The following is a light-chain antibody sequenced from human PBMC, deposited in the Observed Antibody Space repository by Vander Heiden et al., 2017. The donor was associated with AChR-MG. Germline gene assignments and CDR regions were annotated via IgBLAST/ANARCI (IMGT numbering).Light chain of an antibody. Sequence: EIVMTQSPATLSVSPGERAALSCRASQSVSSSYLAWYQQKPGQAPRLLISGTSTRATGIPARFSGSGSGTEFTLTISSLQSEDFAVYYCQQYNYWPLTFGQGTRLEIK. CDR3: QQYNYWPLT. V-gene: IGKV3-15*01. J-gene: IGKJ5*01. CDR1: QSVSSSY. CDR2: GTS.